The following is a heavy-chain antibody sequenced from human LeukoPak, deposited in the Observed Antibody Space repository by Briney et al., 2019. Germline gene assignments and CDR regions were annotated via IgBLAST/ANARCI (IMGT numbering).Heavy chain of an antibody. Sequence: PGGSLRLSCVASGFTFSSYWMNWVRQAPGKGLEWVANIKPDGGETYYVDSVKGRFTISRDNAKSSLYLQMNSLRAEDTAVYYCARGVGWRWLQFPTYNWFDPWGQGTLVTVSS. V-gene: IGHV3-7*01. CDR3: ARGVGWRWLQFPTYNWFDP. J-gene: IGHJ5*02. D-gene: IGHD5-24*01. CDR2: IKPDGGET. CDR1: GFTFSSYW.